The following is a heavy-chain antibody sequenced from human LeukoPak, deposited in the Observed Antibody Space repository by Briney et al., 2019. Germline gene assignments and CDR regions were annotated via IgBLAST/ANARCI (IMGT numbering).Heavy chain of an antibody. CDR1: GFTFSSYA. CDR3: AKKGRIRGPITVDFDY. CDR2: ISGSGGST. V-gene: IGHV3-23*01. J-gene: IGHJ4*02. Sequence: GGSLRLSCAASGFTFSSYAMSWVRQAPGKGLEWVSAISGSGGSTYYADSVKGRFTISRDNSKNTPYLQINSLRAEDTAVYYCAKKGRIRGPITVDFDYWGQGTLVTVSS. D-gene: IGHD3-10*01.